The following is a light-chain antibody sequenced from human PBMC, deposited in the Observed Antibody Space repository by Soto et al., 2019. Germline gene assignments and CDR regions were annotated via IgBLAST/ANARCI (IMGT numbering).Light chain of an antibody. Sequence: EIVMTQSPATLSVSPGERATLSCRASQSVASNLAWYQQKPGQAPRLLIYGAFTRATGIPARFSGSGSGTEFTPTISSLQSEDFASYYCQQYNNRLTFGGGTKVEIK. V-gene: IGKV3-15*01. CDR1: QSVASN. CDR3: QQYNNRLT. CDR2: GAF. J-gene: IGKJ4*01.